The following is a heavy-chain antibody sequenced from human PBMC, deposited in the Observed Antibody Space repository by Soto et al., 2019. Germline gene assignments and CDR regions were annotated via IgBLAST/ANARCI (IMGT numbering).Heavy chain of an antibody. CDR2: ISYDGRYK. Sequence: SLRLSCAASGFTFSTYGMHWVRQAPGKGLEWVGLISYDGRYKYYPDSVKGRFTISRDNSKNTLYLQMNSLRPEDTAVYYCAKDISGYCSGGSCYIHDYWGQGTLVTVSS. CDR3: AKDISGYCSGGSCYIHDY. J-gene: IGHJ4*02. CDR1: GFTFSTYG. V-gene: IGHV3-30*18. D-gene: IGHD2-15*01.